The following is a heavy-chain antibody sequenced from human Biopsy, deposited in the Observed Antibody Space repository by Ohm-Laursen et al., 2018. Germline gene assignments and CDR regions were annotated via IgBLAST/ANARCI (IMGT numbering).Heavy chain of an antibody. J-gene: IGHJ5*02. V-gene: IGHV1-2*02. Sequence: GASVKVSCKASGYTFTGYHVHWVRQAPGQGLEWMGWINAKAGDTNYAQKFQGRVTMIRDTSISTAYVDLSSLRSDDTAVYYCTRGGYYYDSLAYYYWFDPWGQGTLVTVSS. CDR2: INAKAGDT. CDR3: TRGGYYYDSLAYYYWFDP. D-gene: IGHD3-22*01. CDR1: GYTFTGYH.